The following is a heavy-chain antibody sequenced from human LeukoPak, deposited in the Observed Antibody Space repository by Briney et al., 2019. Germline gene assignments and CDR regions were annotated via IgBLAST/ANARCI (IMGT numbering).Heavy chain of an antibody. J-gene: IGHJ6*02. D-gene: IGHD3-10*01. CDR3: ARRSPDYYYYGMDV. Sequence: ASVKVSCKASGYTFTSYYMHWVRQAPGQRLEWMGWINAGNGNTKYSQKFQGRVTITRDTSASTAYMELSSLRSEDTAVYYCARRSPDYYYYGMDVWGQGTTVTVSS. V-gene: IGHV1-3*01. CDR2: INAGNGNT. CDR1: GYTFTSYY.